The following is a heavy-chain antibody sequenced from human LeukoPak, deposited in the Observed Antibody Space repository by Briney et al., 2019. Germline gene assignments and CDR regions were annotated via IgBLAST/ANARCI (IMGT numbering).Heavy chain of an antibody. J-gene: IGHJ3*02. Sequence: PSETLSLTCTVSGGSITTDNYYWDWIRQSPGRGLEWIGSLDYGGSTYYNPSLKSRLTISVDTSKHQFSLPLRSVTAADTAVYFCAREVHDYVWGSQHDALDIWGQGTMVTVSS. V-gene: IGHV4-39*07. CDR2: LDYGGST. D-gene: IGHD3-16*01. CDR3: AREVHDYVWGSQHDALDI. CDR1: GGSITTDNYY.